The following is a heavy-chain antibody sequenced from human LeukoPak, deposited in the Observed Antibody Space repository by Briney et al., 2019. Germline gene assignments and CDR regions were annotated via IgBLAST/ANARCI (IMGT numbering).Heavy chain of an antibody. CDR2: IGSSVNNT. CDR1: GFSFSNYA. CDR3: ARDQAFDWFYYYYGMDV. J-gene: IGHJ6*02. D-gene: IGHD3-9*01. Sequence: GGSLRLSCAASGFSFSNYALSWVRQAPGKGLESVSSIGSSVNNTHYADSVKGRFTISRDNSKNTLYLQMNSLRAEDTAVYYCARDQAFDWFYYYYGMDVWGLGTTVIVSS. V-gene: IGHV3-23*01.